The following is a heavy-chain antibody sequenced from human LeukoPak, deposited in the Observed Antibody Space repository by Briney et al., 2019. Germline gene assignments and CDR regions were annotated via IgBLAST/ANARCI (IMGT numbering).Heavy chain of an antibody. D-gene: IGHD1-14*01. CDR3: ARFTGYYFDY. V-gene: IGHV4-39*01. CDR1: GCSISSSSYY. Sequence: SETLSLTCTVSGCSISSSSYYWCWIRQPPGKRLGRIGSIYYSGSTYYNPSLKSRVTISVDTSKNQFSLKLSSVTAADTAVYYCARFTGYYFDYWGQGTLVTVSS. CDR2: IYYSGST. J-gene: IGHJ4*02.